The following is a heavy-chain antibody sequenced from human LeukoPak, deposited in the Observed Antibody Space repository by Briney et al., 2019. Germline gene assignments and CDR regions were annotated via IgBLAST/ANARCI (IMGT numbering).Heavy chain of an antibody. CDR3: ARESRSRGADNWFDP. V-gene: IGHV4-39*07. CDR1: GDSISSSSYY. Sequence: SETLSLTCTVSGDSISSSSYYWGWIRQPPGKGLEWIGSFYYSGSTYYNPSLKSRVTISVDTSKNQFSLKLSSVTAADTAVYYCARESRSRGADNWFDPWGQGTLVTVSS. D-gene: IGHD3-10*01. CDR2: FYYSGST. J-gene: IGHJ5*02.